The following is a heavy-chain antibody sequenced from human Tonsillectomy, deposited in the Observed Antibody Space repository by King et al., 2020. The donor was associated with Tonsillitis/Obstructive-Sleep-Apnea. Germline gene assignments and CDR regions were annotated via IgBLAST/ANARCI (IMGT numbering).Heavy chain of an antibody. J-gene: IGHJ5*02. CDR2: IKQDGSQK. V-gene: IGHV3-7*04. CDR1: GFIFRSHW. D-gene: IGHD4-17*01. CDR3: ARNDPDYGDPPGS. Sequence: VQLVESGGGLVQPGGSLRLSCAASGFIFRSHWMSWVRQAPGKGLEWGANIKQDGSQKYYVDSVKGRFTISRDNAENSRYLQMNGLRVEDTAVYYCARNDPDYGDPPGSWGQGTLVSVSS.